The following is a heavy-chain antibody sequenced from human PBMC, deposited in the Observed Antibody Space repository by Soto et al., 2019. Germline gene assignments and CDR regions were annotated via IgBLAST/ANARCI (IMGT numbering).Heavy chain of an antibody. CDR3: ANESHRNTVTKPLSGGMDV. D-gene: IGHD4-17*01. Sequence: PGGSLRLSCAASGFTFSSYGMHWVRQAPGKGLEWVAVISYDGSNKYYADSVKGRFTISRDNSKNTLYLQMNSLRAEDTAVYYCANESHRNTVTKPLSGGMDVWGQGTTVTVS. V-gene: IGHV3-30*18. CDR2: ISYDGSNK. J-gene: IGHJ6*02. CDR1: GFTFSSYG.